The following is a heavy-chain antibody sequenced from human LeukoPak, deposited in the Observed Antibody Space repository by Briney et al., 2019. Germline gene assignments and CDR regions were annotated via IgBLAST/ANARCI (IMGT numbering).Heavy chain of an antibody. Sequence: SETLSLTCAVSGGSISSSSYYWGWIRQPPGKGLEWIGSIYYSGSTYYNPSLKSRVTISVDTSKNQFSLKLSSVTAADTAVYYCARVLVSGYFDYWGQGTLVTVSS. CDR2: IYYSGST. V-gene: IGHV4-39*07. D-gene: IGHD4/OR15-4a*01. CDR3: ARVLVSGYFDY. J-gene: IGHJ4*02. CDR1: GGSISSSSYY.